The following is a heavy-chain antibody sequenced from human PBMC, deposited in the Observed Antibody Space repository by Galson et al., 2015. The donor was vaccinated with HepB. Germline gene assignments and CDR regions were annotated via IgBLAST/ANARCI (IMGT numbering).Heavy chain of an antibody. Sequence: SLRLSCAASGFTFSRYSLHWVRQAPGKGLEWVAVILYDGSNKYYAESVKGRFTISRDNSKNTLYLQMNSLRGEDSAMYYCARDSHELQWFGALGYYHYGMDVWGQGTTVTVSS. V-gene: IGHV3-30*04. D-gene: IGHD3-10*01. J-gene: IGHJ6*02. CDR3: ARDSHELQWFGALGYYHYGMDV. CDR2: ILYDGSNK. CDR1: GFTFSRYS.